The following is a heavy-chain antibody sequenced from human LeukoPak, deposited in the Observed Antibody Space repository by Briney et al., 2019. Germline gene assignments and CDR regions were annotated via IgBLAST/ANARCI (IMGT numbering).Heavy chain of an antibody. V-gene: IGHV1-69*05. CDR1: RGTFSNFA. D-gene: IGHD2-21*01. CDR3: ASRRLGWGLKVPYYFDY. J-gene: IGHJ4*02. CDR2: IIPIFGTP. Sequence: SVKVSCKASRGTFSNFAISWVRQAPGQGLEWMGGIIPIFGTPNYAQKFQGRVTITTDESTSTAYMDLSSLRSEDTAVYYCASRRLGWGLKVPYYFDYWGQGTLVTVSS.